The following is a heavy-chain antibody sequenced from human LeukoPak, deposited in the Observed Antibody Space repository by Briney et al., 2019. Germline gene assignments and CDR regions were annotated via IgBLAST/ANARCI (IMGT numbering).Heavy chain of an antibody. D-gene: IGHD6-6*01. CDR2: ISGSGGST. V-gene: IGHV3-23*01. CDR1: GFTFSSYA. CDR3: ARVWSSSSWDYYYYYMDV. Sequence: GGSLRLSCAASGFTFSSYAMSWVRQAPGKGLEWVSAISGSGGSTYYADSVKGRFTISRDNSKNTLYLQMNSLRAEDTAVYYCARVWSSSSWDYYYYYMDVWGKGTTVTVSS. J-gene: IGHJ6*03.